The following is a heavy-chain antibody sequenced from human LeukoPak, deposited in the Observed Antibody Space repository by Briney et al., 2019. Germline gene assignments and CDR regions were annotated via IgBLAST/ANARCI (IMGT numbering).Heavy chain of an antibody. CDR3: ASSANDFWSGPVDY. D-gene: IGHD3-3*01. V-gene: IGHV3-21*01. CDR2: ISSSSSYI. Sequence: GGSLRLSCAASGFTFSSYSMNWVRQAPGKGLEWVSPISSSSSYIYYADSVKGRFTISRDNAKNSLYLQMNSLRAEDTAVYYCASSANDFWSGPVDYWGQGTLVTVSS. CDR1: GFTFSSYS. J-gene: IGHJ4*02.